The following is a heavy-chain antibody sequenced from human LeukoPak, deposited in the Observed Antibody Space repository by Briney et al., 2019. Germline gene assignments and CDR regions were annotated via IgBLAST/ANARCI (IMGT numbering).Heavy chain of an antibody. CDR1: GFTFSSYA. V-gene: IGHV3-23*01. Sequence: GGSLRLSCAASGFTFSSYAMSWVRQAPGKGLEWVSAISGSGGSTYYADSVKGRFPISRDNSKNTLYLQMNSLRAEDTAVYYCAKDLCSSTSCPGYYYYGMDVWGQGTTVTVSS. D-gene: IGHD2-2*01. J-gene: IGHJ6*02. CDR3: AKDLCSSTSCPGYYYYGMDV. CDR2: ISGSGGST.